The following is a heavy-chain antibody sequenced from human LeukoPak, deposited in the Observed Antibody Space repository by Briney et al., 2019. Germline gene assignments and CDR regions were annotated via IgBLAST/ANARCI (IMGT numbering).Heavy chain of an antibody. J-gene: IGHJ4*02. CDR1: GGSVSSGGIS. CDR2: IFHSGST. V-gene: IGHV4-30-2*06. CDR3: ARDRVRGDSNPYFDY. Sequence: SETLSLTCAVSGGSVSSGGISWTWIRQSPGMGLEWIGYIFHSGSTYYNPSLKSRLTISLDTSKNQFSLKLSSVTAADTAVYYCARDRVRGDSNPYFDYWGQGTLVTVSS. D-gene: IGHD4-11*01.